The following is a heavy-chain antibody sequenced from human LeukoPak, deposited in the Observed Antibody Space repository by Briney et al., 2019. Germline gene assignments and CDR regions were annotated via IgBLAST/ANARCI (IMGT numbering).Heavy chain of an antibody. J-gene: IGHJ2*01. V-gene: IGHV3-30-3*01. CDR2: ISYDGSNK. Sequence: PGGSLRLSCAASGFTFSSYAMHWVRQAPGKGLEWVAVISYDGSNKYYADSVKGRFTISRDNSKNTLYLQMNSLRAEDTAVYYCASWGAAAPWWYFDLWGRGTLVTVSS. D-gene: IGHD6-13*01. CDR3: ASWGAAAPWWYFDL. CDR1: GFTFSSYA.